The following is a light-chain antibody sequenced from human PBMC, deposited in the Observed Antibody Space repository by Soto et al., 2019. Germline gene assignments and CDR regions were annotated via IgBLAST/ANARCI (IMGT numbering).Light chain of an antibody. V-gene: IGKV1-5*03. Sequence: DIQMTQSPSTLSASVGDRVTFACRASHSIVDWLAWYQQKPGKPPKLLIYRASNLENGVPSRFGGRGSGSEFTLTINNLQPDDFGTYFCQQYKDNPWKFGQGTTVEMK. CDR1: HSIVDW. CDR2: RAS. J-gene: IGKJ1*01. CDR3: QQYKDNPWK.